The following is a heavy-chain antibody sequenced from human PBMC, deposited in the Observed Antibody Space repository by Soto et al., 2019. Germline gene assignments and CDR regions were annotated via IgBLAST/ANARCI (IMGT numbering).Heavy chain of an antibody. CDR2: ISPYTGNT. CDR1: GYIFVNYV. D-gene: IGHD3-16*01. Sequence: QVQLVQSGDEVKKPGASVKVSCKASGYIFVNYVIAWVRQAPGQGLEWMGWISPYTGNTDSATKIQGRLTMTTNTSTSTAYMDLGSLTSDDTAVYYCVMVDNYVKPTPQDVWGQGTTVTVSS. CDR3: VMVDNYVKPTPQDV. J-gene: IGHJ6*02. V-gene: IGHV1-18*01.